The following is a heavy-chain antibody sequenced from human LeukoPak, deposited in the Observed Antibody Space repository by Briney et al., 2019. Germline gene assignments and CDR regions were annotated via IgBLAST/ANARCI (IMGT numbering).Heavy chain of an antibody. CDR2: IYYSGST. D-gene: IGHD6-19*01. Sequence: SETLSLTCTVSGGSISSSSYYWGWIRQPPGKGLEWMGSIYYSGSTYYNPSLKSRVTISVDTSKNQFSLKLSSVTAADTAVYYCARQNSSGWYYYWGQGTLVTVSS. CDR1: GGSISSSSYY. J-gene: IGHJ4*02. CDR3: ARQNSSGWYYY. V-gene: IGHV4-39*01.